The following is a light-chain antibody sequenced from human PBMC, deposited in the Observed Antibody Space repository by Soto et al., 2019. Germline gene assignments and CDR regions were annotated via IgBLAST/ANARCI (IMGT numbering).Light chain of an antibody. CDR2: GAS. J-gene: IGKJ2*01. Sequence: EIVLTQSPGTLSLSPGERATLSCRASQSVSSSYLAWYQQKPGQAPRLLIYGASSRATGIPDRFSGSGSGTDFTLTISRLEPEDFAVYYCQQYGSSPGNTFGQGTKLDIK. V-gene: IGKV3-20*01. CDR1: QSVSSSY. CDR3: QQYGSSPGNT.